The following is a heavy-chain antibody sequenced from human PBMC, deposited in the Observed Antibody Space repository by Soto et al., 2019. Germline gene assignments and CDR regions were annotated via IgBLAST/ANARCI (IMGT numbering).Heavy chain of an antibody. CDR1: GFTFSSYD. Sequence: AGGSLRLSCAASGFTFSSYDMHWVRQATGKGLEWVSAIGTAGDTYYPGSVKGRFTISRENAKNSLYLQMNSLRAGDTAVYYCARAVPSGWFDYWGRGTLVTVSS. V-gene: IGHV3-13*01. D-gene: IGHD6-19*01. CDR3: ARAVPSGWFDY. CDR2: IGTAGDT. J-gene: IGHJ4*02.